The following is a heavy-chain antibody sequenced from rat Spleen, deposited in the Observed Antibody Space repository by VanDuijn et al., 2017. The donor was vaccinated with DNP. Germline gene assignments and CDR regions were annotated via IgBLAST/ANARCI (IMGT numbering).Heavy chain of an antibody. V-gene: IGHV5-31*01. Sequence: EVQLVESGGGPAQPGRSLKLSCVASGFTLNKYWMTWIRQAPGKGLEWVASISNAGDHTYYSDSVKGRFSLSRDNAKSTLYLQVNSLKSEDTATYYCARHAYPGHSYFDYWGQGVMVTVSS. D-gene: IGHD1-4*01. CDR1: GFTLNKYW. CDR3: ARHAYPGHSYFDY. CDR2: ISNAGDHT. J-gene: IGHJ2*01.